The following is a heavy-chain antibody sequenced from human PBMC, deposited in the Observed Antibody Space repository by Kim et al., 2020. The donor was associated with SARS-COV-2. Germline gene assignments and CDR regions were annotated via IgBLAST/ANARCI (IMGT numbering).Heavy chain of an antibody. Sequence: YTPALKRRVTIPVDKAKSPFSLELSSVTAADTAVYYCARSYPAVYGMDVWGQGTTVTVSS. V-gene: IGHV4-4*02. CDR3: ARSYPAVYGMDV. J-gene: IGHJ6*02.